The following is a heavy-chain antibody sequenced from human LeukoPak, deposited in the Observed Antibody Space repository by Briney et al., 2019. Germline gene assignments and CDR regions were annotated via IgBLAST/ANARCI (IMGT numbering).Heavy chain of an antibody. V-gene: IGHV1-2*02. D-gene: IGHD2-21*02. CDR2: INPNSGGT. J-gene: IGHJ4*02. CDR3: ARGYARVVVTAILGF. CDR1: GYTFTGYY. Sequence: ASVKVSCKASGYTFTGYYMHWVRQAPGQGLEWMGWINPNSGGTNYAQKFQGRVTMTRDTSISTAYMELSRLRSDDTAVYCCARGYARVVVTAILGFWGQGTLVTVSS.